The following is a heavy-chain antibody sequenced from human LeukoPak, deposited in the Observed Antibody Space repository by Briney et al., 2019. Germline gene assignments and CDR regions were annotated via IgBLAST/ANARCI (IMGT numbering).Heavy chain of an antibody. CDR1: GFTFSNSA. Sequence: GGSLRLSCAASGFTFSNSAMSWVRQAPGKGLEWVSTLSGSGITTYYADSVKGRFTISRDNSKNTLYLQMNNLRVEDTALYYCARDHNYAFDNWGQGTLVTVSS. V-gene: IGHV3-23*01. D-gene: IGHD4-11*01. J-gene: IGHJ4*02. CDR3: ARDHNYAFDN. CDR2: LSGSGITT.